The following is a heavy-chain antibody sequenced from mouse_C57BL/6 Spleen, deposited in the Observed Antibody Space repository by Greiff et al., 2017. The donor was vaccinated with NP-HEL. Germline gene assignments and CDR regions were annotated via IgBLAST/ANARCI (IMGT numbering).Heavy chain of an antibody. CDR1: GYTFTSYW. V-gene: IGHV1-53*01. Sequence: QVQLQQPGTELVKPGASVKLSCKASGYTFTSYWMHWVKQRPGQGLEWIGNINPSNGGTNYNEKFKSKATLTVDKSSSTAYMQLSSLTSADSAVYYCARGRVTVEAMDYWGQGTSVTVSS. J-gene: IGHJ4*01. CDR2: INPSNGGT. D-gene: IGHD2-2*01. CDR3: ARGRVTVEAMDY.